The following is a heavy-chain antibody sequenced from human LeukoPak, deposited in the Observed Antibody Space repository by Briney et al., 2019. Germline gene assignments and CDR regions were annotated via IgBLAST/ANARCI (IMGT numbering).Heavy chain of an antibody. Sequence: GASVKVSCKASGYTFTSYGISWVRQAPGQGLEWMGWISAYNGNTNYAQKLQGRVTMTTDTSTSTAYMELRSLRSDDTAVYYCARDRVYDSSRSPRPFDYWGQGTLVTVSS. J-gene: IGHJ4*02. CDR2: ISAYNGNT. CDR1: GYTFTSYG. D-gene: IGHD3-22*01. V-gene: IGHV1-18*01. CDR3: ARDRVYDSSRSPRPFDY.